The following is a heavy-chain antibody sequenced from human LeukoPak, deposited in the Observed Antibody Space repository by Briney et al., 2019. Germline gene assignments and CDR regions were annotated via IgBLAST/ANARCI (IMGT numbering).Heavy chain of an antibody. CDR1: GGSFSGYY. CDR3: AGVRSSREGGY. V-gene: IGHV4-34*01. J-gene: IGHJ4*02. D-gene: IGHD2-2*01. Sequence: PSETLSLTCAVYGGSFSGYYWSWIRQPPGKGLEWIGEINHSGSTNYNPSLKSRVTISVDTSKNQFSLKLSSVTAADTAVYYWAGVRSSREGGYWAKGTLVTVSP. CDR2: INHSGST.